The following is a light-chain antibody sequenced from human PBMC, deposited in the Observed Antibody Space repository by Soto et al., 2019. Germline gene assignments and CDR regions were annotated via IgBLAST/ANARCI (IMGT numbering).Light chain of an antibody. CDR2: DAS. Sequence: EIVLTQSPATLSLSPGERATLSCRASQSVSHYLAWYQQRPGQAPRLIIYDASSRAPGIPARFSGSGSGTDFTLTISSLEPEDFAVYYCQQCNNWPPITFGQGTRLEIK. CDR1: QSVSHY. J-gene: IGKJ5*01. CDR3: QQCNNWPPIT. V-gene: IGKV3-11*01.